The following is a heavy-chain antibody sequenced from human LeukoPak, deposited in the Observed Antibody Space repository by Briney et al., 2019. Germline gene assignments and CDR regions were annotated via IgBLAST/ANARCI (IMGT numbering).Heavy chain of an antibody. CDR2: INHSGST. D-gene: IGHD4-17*01. V-gene: IGHV4-34*01. CDR1: GGSFSGYY. J-gene: IGHJ4*02. CDR3: ARGINGGYDY. Sequence: SETLSLTCAVYGGSFSGYYWSWIRQPPGKGLEWIGEINHSGSTNYNPSLKSRVTISVDTSKNQFSLKLSSVTAADTAVYYCARGINGGYDYWGQGTLVTVSS.